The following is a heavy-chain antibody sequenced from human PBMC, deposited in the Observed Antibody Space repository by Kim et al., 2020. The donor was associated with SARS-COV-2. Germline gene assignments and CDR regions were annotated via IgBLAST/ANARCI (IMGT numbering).Heavy chain of an antibody. CDR2: IFTDNGNT. J-gene: IGHJ4*02. CDR3: ARGFEGAFDY. CDR1: GYTFINHA. D-gene: IGHD1-26*01. V-gene: IGHV1-3*04. Sequence: ASVKVSCKASGYTFINHAMHWVRQAPGQRPEWLGWIFTDNGNTKYSQNFQGRVTITRDTSATTAYMELSSLRSDDTAVYYCARGFEGAFDYWGQGTLVSVSS.